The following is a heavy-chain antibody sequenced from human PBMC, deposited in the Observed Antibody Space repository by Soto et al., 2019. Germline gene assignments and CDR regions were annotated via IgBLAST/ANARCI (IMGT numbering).Heavy chain of an antibody. J-gene: IGHJ5*02. CDR3: ARSLPCSSGWYGWFDP. V-gene: IGHV1-69*02. Sequence: QVQLVQSGAEVKKPGSSVKVSCKASGGTFSSYTISWVRRAPGQGLEWMGRIIPILGIANYAQKFQGRVTITADKSTSTAYMELSSLRSEDTAVYYCARSLPCSSGWYGWFDPWGQGTLVTVSS. CDR1: GGTFSSYT. D-gene: IGHD6-19*01. CDR2: IIPILGIA.